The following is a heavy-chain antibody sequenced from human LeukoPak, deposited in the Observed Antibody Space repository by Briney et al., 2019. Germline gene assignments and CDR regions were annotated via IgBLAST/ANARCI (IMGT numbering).Heavy chain of an antibody. CDR2: IVVGSGNT. V-gene: IGHV1-58*01. J-gene: IGHJ6*04. Sequence: SVKVSCKASGFTFTSSAVQWERQARGQRLEWIGWIVVGSGNTNYAQKFQERVTITRDMSTSTAYMGLSSLRSEDTAVYYCAADSSTSCYGVGECYYYYYGMDVWGKGTTVTVSS. CDR3: AADSSTSCYGVGECYYYYYGMDV. CDR1: GFTFTSSA. D-gene: IGHD2-2*01.